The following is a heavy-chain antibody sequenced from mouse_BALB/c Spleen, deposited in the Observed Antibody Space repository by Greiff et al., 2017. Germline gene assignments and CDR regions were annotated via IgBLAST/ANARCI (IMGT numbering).Heavy chain of an antibody. CDR1: GFSLSTSGMG. CDR2: IYWDDDK. J-gene: IGHJ2*01. V-gene: IGHV8-12*01. D-gene: IGHD1-1*02. Sequence: QVTLKESGPGILQPSQTLSLTCSFSGFSLSTSGMGVSWIRQPSGKGLEWLAHIYWDDDKRYNPSLKSRLTISKDTSRNQVFLKITSVDTADTATYYCARRDYYEYYFDYWGQGTTLTVSS. CDR3: ARRDYYEYYFDY.